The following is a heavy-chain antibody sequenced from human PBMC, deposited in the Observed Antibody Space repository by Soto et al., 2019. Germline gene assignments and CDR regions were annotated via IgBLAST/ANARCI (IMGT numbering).Heavy chain of an antibody. V-gene: IGHV3-64*01. CDR2: ISSNGGST. Sequence: GGSLRLSCAASGFTFSSYAMHWVRQAPGKGLEYVSAISSNGGSTYYANSVKGRFNISRDNSKNTLYLQMGSLRAEDMAVYYCARDQRLHLGELSLVPPDAFDIWGQGTMVTVSS. J-gene: IGHJ3*02. CDR1: GFTFSSYA. CDR3: ARDQRLHLGELSLVPPDAFDI. D-gene: IGHD3-16*02.